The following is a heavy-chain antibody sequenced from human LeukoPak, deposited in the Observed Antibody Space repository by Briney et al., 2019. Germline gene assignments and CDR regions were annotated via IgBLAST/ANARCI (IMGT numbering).Heavy chain of an antibody. CDR3: AREGPTNYYGMDV. CDR1: GFTFSSYS. J-gene: IGHJ6*02. Sequence: KLGGSLRLSCAASGFTFSSYSMNWVRQAPGKGLEWVSSISSSSSYIYYADSVKGRFTISRDNAKNSLYLQMNSLRAEDTAVYYCAREGPTNYYGMDVWGQGTTVTVSS. CDR2: ISSSSSYI. V-gene: IGHV3-21*01.